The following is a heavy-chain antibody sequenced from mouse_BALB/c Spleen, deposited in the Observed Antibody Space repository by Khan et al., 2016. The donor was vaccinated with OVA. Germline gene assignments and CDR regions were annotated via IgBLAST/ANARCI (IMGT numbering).Heavy chain of an antibody. CDR2: IDPANGNT. V-gene: IGHV14-3*02. D-gene: IGHD2-4*01. J-gene: IGHJ3*01. Sequence: VQLQQAGAELVKPGASVKLSCTASGFNIKDTYMHWVKQRPEQGLEWIGRIDPANGNTKYDPKFQGKATITADTSSNTAYLQLSSLTSEDTAVYYCARDYGFAYWGQGTLVTVSA. CDR3: ARDYGFAY. CDR1: GFNIKDTY.